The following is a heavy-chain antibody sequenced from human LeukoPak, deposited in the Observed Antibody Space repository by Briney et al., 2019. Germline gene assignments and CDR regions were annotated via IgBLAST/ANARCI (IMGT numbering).Heavy chain of an antibody. CDR1: GFTFSSNY. CDR3: ARRGVGATSGYFDY. Sequence: GGSLRLSCAASGFTFSSNYMSWVRQAPGKGLEWVSVIYSGGSTYYADSVKGRFTISRDNSKNTLYLQMNSLRAEDTAVYYCARRGVGATSGYFDYWGQGTLVTVSS. J-gene: IGHJ4*02. CDR2: IYSGGST. V-gene: IGHV3-53*01. D-gene: IGHD1-26*01.